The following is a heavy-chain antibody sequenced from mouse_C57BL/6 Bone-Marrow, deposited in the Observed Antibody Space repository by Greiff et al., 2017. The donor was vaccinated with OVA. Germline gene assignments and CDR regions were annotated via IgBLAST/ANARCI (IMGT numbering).Heavy chain of an antibody. J-gene: IGHJ2*01. D-gene: IGHD2-3*01. CDR2: IDPSDSYT. CDR1: GYTFTSYW. CDR3: ARFDGYYFDY. Sequence: QVQLKESGAELVRPGTSVKLSCKASGYTFTSYWMHWVKQRPGQGLEWIGVIDPSDSYTNYNQKFKGKATLTVDTSSSTAYMQLSSLTSEDSAVYYCARFDGYYFDYWGQGTTLTVSS. V-gene: IGHV1-59*01.